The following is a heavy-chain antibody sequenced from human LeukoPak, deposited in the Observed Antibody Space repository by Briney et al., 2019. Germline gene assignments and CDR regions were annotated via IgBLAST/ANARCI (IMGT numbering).Heavy chain of an antibody. CDR3: AKGATPYYYYGMDV. J-gene: IGHJ6*02. CDR1: GFTFSGFW. CDR2: INSDGSEG. V-gene: IGHV3-7*03. Sequence: GGSLRLSCAVSGFTFSGFWMSWSRQAPGKGLEWVASINSDGSEGYYADVVKGRFTISRDNAKNSLYLQINSLRAEDTAVYYCAKGATPYYYYGMDVWGQGTTVTVSS. D-gene: IGHD5-24*01.